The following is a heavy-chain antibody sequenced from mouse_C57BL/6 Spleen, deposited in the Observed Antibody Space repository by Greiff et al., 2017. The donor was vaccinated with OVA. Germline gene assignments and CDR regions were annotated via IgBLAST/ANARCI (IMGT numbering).Heavy chain of an antibody. V-gene: IGHV1-52*01. J-gene: IGHJ2*01. CDR2: IDPSDSET. CDR3: ARSELPYYFDY. Sequence: VQLKQPGAELVRPGSSVKLSCKASGYTFTSYWMHWVKQRPIQGLEWIGNIDPSDSETHYNQKFKDKATLTVDKSSSTAYMQLSSLTSEDSAVYYCARSELPYYFDYWGQGTTLTVSS. CDR1: GYTFTSYW.